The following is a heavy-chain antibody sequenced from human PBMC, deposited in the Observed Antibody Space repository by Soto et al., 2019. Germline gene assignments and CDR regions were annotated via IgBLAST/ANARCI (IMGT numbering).Heavy chain of an antibody. CDR2: IYYSGTT. CDR3: ARATDPDIEYYFDY. Sequence: PSETLSLTCTVSGGSISSSSYYWGWIRQPPGKGLEWIGYIYYSGTTNYNPSLKSRVTISVDTSKNQFSLKLSSVTAADTAVYYCARATDPDIEYYFDYWGQGTLVTVSS. J-gene: IGHJ4*02. CDR1: GGSISSSSYY. D-gene: IGHD5-12*01. V-gene: IGHV4-61*05.